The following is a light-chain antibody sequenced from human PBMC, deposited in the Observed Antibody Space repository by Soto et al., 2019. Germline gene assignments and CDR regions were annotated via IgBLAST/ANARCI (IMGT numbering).Light chain of an antibody. Sequence: EIVLTQSPATLSLSPGERATLSCRASQSVSSYLAWYQQKPGQAPRLLIYDASNRATGIPARFSGSGSGTDFTLTICSIEPEDFAVYYCQQRSNWPSYTFGQGTKLEIK. CDR1: QSVSSY. CDR2: DAS. CDR3: QQRSNWPSYT. J-gene: IGKJ2*01. V-gene: IGKV3-11*01.